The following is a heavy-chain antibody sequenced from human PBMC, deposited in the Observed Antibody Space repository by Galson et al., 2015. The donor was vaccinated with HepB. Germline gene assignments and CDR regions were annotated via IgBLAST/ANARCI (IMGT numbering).Heavy chain of an antibody. V-gene: IGHV3-49*04. Sequence: SLRLSCAASGFTFSSHAMCWVRQAPGKGLQWVGFIRSKAYGGTTEYAASVKGRFTISRDDSKSIAYLQMNSLKTEDTAVYYCTSVYDYDSSGYYYEDYWGQGTLVTVSS. CDR3: TSVYDYDSSGYYYEDY. D-gene: IGHD3-22*01. CDR2: IRSKAYGGTT. J-gene: IGHJ4*02. CDR1: GFTFSSHA.